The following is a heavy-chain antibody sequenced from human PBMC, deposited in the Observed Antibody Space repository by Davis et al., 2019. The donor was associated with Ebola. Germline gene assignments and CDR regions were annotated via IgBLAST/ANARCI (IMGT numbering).Heavy chain of an antibody. J-gene: IGHJ6*04. Sequence: PGGSLRLSCAASGFTFSDYYMSWIRQAPGKGLEWVSYISSSGSTTYYADSVKGRFTISRDNSKNTLHLQMNSLRVEDTAVYFCAREPTGNYYYFYGMDVWGKGTTVSVSS. CDR3: AREPTGNYYYFYGMDV. D-gene: IGHD4-11*01. V-gene: IGHV3-11*01. CDR2: ISSSGSTT. CDR1: GFTFSDYY.